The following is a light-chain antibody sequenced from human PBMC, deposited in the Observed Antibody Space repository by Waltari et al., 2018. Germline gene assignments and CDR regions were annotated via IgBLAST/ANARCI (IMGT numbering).Light chain of an antibody. J-gene: IGKJ2*01. V-gene: IGKV1-39*01. Sequence: DIQMTQSPSSLSTSVGDRVTISCRASQDITSYLNWYQQKAGKAPKLLITFDSTLQSGVSSRFSGSGSGTDFTLTITNVQPEDSAYYYCQLSYTTPHTFGQGTKVEIK. CDR2: FDS. CDR3: QLSYTTPHT. CDR1: QDITSY.